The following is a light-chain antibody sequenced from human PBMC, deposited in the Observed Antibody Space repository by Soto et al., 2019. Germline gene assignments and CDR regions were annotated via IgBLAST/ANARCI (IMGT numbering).Light chain of an antibody. CDR3: QQRSNWPPLT. CDR2: DAS. CDR1: QSVSSY. J-gene: IGKJ4*01. V-gene: IGKV3-11*01. Sequence: EIVLTQSPATLSLSPGERATLSCRASQSVSSYLAWYQQKNSQAPRLLIYDASNKATGIPARYSGSGSGTDFTLTISSLEPEDFAVYYCQQRSNWPPLTFGGGTKVDIK.